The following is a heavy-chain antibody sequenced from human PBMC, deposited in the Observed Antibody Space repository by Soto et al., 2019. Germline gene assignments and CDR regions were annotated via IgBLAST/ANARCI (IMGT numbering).Heavy chain of an antibody. CDR2: IYYSGST. J-gene: IGHJ6*03. CDR1: GGSISSGGYY. Sequence: SETLSLTCTVSGGSISSGGYYWSWIRQHPGKGLEWIGYIYYSGSTYYNPSLKSRVTISVDTSKNQFSLKLSSVTAADTAVYYCARILEWLQDHYYYYYMDVWGKGTTVTVSS. V-gene: IGHV4-31*03. D-gene: IGHD3-3*01. CDR3: ARILEWLQDHYYYYYMDV.